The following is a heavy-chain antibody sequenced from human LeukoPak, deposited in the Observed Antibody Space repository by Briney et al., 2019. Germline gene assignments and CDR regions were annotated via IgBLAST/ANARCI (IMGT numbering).Heavy chain of an antibody. CDR3: ARDGNSSGWYELGFDY. J-gene: IGHJ4*02. Sequence: SQTLSLTCAISGDSVSSNSAAWNWIRQSPSRGFEWLGRTYYRSKWYNDYAVSVKSRITINPDTSKNQFSLQLNSVTPEDTAVYYCARDGNSSGWYELGFDYWGQGTLVTVSS. CDR2: TYYRSKWYN. V-gene: IGHV6-1*01. CDR1: GDSVSSNSAA. D-gene: IGHD6-19*01.